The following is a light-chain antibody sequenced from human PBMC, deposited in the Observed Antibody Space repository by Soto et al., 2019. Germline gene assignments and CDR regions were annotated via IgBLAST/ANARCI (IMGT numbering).Light chain of an antibody. V-gene: IGKV1-17*01. Sequence: DIQMTQSPFSLSASVGDRVTITCRASQGIRNYLGWFQQKPGEAPKRLIHATSSLEGGVPSRFSGSGSGTEFTLTISSLQPEDFATYYCLQHNSYPYPFGQGTKLEIK. CDR1: QGIRNY. CDR3: LQHNSYPYP. CDR2: ATS. J-gene: IGKJ2*01.